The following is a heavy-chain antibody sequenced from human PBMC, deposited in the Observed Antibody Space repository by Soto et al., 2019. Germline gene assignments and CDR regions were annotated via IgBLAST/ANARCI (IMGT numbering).Heavy chain of an antibody. Sequence: QVQLVESGGGVVQPGRSLRLSCVVSGFTLSDYSMHWVRQAPGKGLEWLAVIAGDGFNKYSADSVKGRFTISRDSSKNTLFLEMDSLRPEDTAVYYCARDTVGATYYYYFAHWGQGTLVTVSS. V-gene: IGHV3-30-3*01. CDR2: IAGDGFNK. CDR3: ARDTVGATYYYYFAH. J-gene: IGHJ4*02. CDR1: GFTLSDYS. D-gene: IGHD1-26*01.